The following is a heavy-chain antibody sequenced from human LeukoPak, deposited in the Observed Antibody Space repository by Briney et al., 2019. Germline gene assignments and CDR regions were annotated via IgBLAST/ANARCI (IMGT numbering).Heavy chain of an antibody. Sequence: GGSLRLSCAASEFTFDDYTMHWVRQAPGEGLEWVSHISWDGGSTYYADSVKGRFTISRDNAKNSLYLQMSSLRAEDTAVYHCSRRGTAYEILTGQNWFDPWGQGTLVTVSS. D-gene: IGHD3-9*01. CDR1: EFTFDDYT. CDR2: ISWDGGST. V-gene: IGHV3-43*01. J-gene: IGHJ5*02. CDR3: SRRGTAYEILTGQNWFDP.